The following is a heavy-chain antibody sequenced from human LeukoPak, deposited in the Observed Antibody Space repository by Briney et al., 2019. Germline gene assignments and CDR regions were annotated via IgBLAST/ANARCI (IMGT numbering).Heavy chain of an antibody. CDR3: TTYYYDSSGYYYASPLDY. Sequence: PGGSLRLSCAASGFTFSSYWMSWVRQAPGKGLEWVANIKQDGSEKYYVDSVKGRFTISRDNAKNSLYLQMNSLRAEDTAVYYCTTYYYDSSGYYYASPLDYWGQGTLVTVSS. CDR2: IKQDGSEK. D-gene: IGHD3-22*01. CDR1: GFTFSSYW. J-gene: IGHJ4*02. V-gene: IGHV3-7*03.